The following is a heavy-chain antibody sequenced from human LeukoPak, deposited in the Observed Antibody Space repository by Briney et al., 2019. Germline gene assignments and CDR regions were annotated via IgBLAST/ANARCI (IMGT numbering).Heavy chain of an antibody. CDR3: AEDANVAAAGTGDYYYYGMDV. CDR2: ISGSGGST. CDR1: GFTFSSYA. J-gene: IGHJ6*02. Sequence: GGSLRLSCAASGFTFSSYAMSWVRQAPGKGLEWVSAISGSGGSTYYADSVKGRFTISRDNSKNTLYLQMNSLRAEDTAVYYCAEDANVAAAGTGDYYYYGMDVWGQGTTVTVSS. V-gene: IGHV3-23*01. D-gene: IGHD6-13*01.